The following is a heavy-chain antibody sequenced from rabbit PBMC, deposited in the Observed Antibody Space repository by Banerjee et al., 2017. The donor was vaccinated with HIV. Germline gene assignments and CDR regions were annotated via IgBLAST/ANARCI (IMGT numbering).Heavy chain of an antibody. CDR3: ARDLPDESGYWNL. D-gene: IGHD1-1*01. Sequence: QQQLEESGGGLVKPGGTLTLTCKASGIDFSSYYYMCWVRQAPGKGLEWIGCIYTGSGYTYYASWAKGRFTISKTSSTTVTLQMTSLTAADTATYFCARDLPDESGYWNLWGPGTLVTVS. CDR2: IYTGSGYT. CDR1: GIDFSSYYY. J-gene: IGHJ4*01. V-gene: IGHV1S45*01.